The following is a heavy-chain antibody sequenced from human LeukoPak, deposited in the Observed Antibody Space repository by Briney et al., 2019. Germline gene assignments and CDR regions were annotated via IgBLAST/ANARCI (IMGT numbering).Heavy chain of an antibody. CDR1: GGTFSSYA. D-gene: IGHD2-2*01. CDR3: ASGQYQLLDNYYGMDV. CDR2: IIPIFGTA. Sequence: ASVKVSCKASGGTFSSYAISWVRQAPGQGLEWMGGIIPIFGTANYAQKFQGRVTITADESTSTAYMELSSLRSEDTAVYYCASGQYQLLDNYYGMDVWGQGTTVTVSS. V-gene: IGHV1-69*13. J-gene: IGHJ6*02.